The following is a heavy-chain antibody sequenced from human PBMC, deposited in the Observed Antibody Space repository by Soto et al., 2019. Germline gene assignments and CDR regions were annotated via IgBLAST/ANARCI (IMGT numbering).Heavy chain of an antibody. J-gene: IGHJ6*02. CDR3: TREGSAPYYYYGMDD. CDR1: GYTFTTYG. Sequence: QVQLEQSAPEVKKPGASVKVSCKASGYTFTTYGISWVRQAPGQGLEWLGWINTHNGNTNYAQNLQGRVIMTADTSTSTAYMELRSLRSDDTAIYYCTREGSAPYYYYGMDDWGQGTTVTVSS. V-gene: IGHV1-18*01. CDR2: INTHNGNT. D-gene: IGHD3-10*01.